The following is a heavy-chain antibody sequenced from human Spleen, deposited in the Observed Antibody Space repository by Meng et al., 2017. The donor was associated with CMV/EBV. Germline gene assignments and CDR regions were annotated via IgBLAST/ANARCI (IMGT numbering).Heavy chain of an antibody. D-gene: IGHD6-13*01. CDR2: ISSSYGDT. CDR1: GFIFRSKA. V-gene: IGHV3-23*01. CDR3: ARDLSNSWYDY. Sequence: GGSLRLSCAASGFIFRSKAMSWVRQAPGKALEWVSAISSSYGDTYYADSVKGRFTISRDNSKNTLYLQMNSLRVEDTAVYFCARDLSNSWYDYWGQGTLVTVSS. J-gene: IGHJ4*02.